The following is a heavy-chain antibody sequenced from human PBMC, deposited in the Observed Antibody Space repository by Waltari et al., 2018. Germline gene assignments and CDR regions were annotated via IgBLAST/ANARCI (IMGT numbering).Heavy chain of an antibody. V-gene: IGHV1-2*02. CDR3: ARVLGGFDP. Sequence: QVQLVQSGAEVKKPGASVKVSCKASGYTFTGYYMHWVRQAPGQGLEWMGWSNPNRGGTNEAQKSQGRVTRTRDTAISTAYMELSRLRSDDTAVYYCARVLGGFDPWGQGTLVTVSS. CDR1: GYTFTGYY. D-gene: IGHD3-16*01. J-gene: IGHJ5*02. CDR2: SNPNRGGT.